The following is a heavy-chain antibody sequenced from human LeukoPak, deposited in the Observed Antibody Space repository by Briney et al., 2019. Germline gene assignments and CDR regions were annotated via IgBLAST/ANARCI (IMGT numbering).Heavy chain of an antibody. Sequence: GGSLRLSCAASGFTFSDYYMSWIRQAPGKGLEWVSYISSSGSTIYYADSVKGRFTISRDNAKNSLYLQMNSLRAEDTAVYYCARFLGSGYYYYYYMDVWGKGITVTVSS. D-gene: IGHD2-15*01. V-gene: IGHV3-11*04. J-gene: IGHJ6*03. CDR1: GFTFSDYY. CDR3: ARFLGSGYYYYYYMDV. CDR2: ISSSGSTI.